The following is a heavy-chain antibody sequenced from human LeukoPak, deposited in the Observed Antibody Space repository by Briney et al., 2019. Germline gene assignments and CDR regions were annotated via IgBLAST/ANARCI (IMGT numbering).Heavy chain of an antibody. D-gene: IGHD3-10*01. J-gene: IGHJ4*02. V-gene: IGHV3-74*01. CDR2: INSDGSTT. Sequence: PGGSLRLSCAASGFTFSSYWMYWVRQAPGKGLVWVSRINSDGSTTTYADSVKGRFTISRDNAENLLYLQMSSLRAKDTAVYYCARVSLGNNYGSGSYDYWGQGTLVTVSS. CDR1: GFTFSSYW. CDR3: ARVSLGNNYGSGSYDY.